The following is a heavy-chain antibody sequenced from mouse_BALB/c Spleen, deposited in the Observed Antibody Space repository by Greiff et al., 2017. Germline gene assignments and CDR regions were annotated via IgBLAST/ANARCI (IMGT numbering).Heavy chain of an antibody. V-gene: IGHV14-3*02. CDR2: IDPANGNT. J-gene: IGHJ4*01. Sequence: VQLQQSGAELVKPGASVKLSCTASGFNIKDTYMHWVKQRPEQGLEWIGRIDPANGNTEYDPKFQGKATITADTSSNTAYLQLSSLTSEDTAVYYCARGYGNYVRYYAMDYWGQGTSVTVSS. CDR1: GFNIKDTY. D-gene: IGHD2-1*01. CDR3: ARGYGNYVRYYAMDY.